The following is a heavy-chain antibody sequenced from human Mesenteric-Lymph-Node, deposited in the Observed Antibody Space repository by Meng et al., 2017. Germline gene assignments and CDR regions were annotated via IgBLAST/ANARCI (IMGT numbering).Heavy chain of an antibody. V-gene: IGHV1-8*01. J-gene: IGHJ6*02. CDR2: MNPNSGNT. CDR3: ARDSYGSGNRYFYYGMDV. D-gene: IGHD3-10*01. Sequence: ASVKVSCKASGYTFTSYDINWVRQATGQGLEWMGWMNPNSGNTGYAQKFQGRVTMTEDTSTDTAYMELTRLTSDDTAVYYCARDSYGSGNRYFYYGMDVWGQGTTVTVSS. CDR1: GYTFTSYD.